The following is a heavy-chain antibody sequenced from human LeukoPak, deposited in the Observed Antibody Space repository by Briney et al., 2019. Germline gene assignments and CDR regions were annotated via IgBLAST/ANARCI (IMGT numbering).Heavy chain of an antibody. CDR1: GFTFSSYS. J-gene: IGHJ6*04. V-gene: IGHV3-21*01. Sequence: PGGSLRLSCAASGFTFSSYSMNWVRQAPGKGLEWVSSISSSSSYIYYADSVKGRFTISRDNAKNSLYLQMNSLRAEDTAVYYCARDVSADWGRDFWGKGTKVTFP. CDR2: ISSSSSYI. D-gene: IGHD6-25*01. CDR3: ARDVSADWGRDF.